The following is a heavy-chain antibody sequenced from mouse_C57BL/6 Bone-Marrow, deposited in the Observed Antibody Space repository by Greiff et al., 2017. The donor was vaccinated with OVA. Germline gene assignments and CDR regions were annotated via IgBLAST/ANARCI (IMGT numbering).Heavy chain of an antibody. J-gene: IGHJ4*01. CDR2: ISDGGSYT. V-gene: IGHV5-4*03. D-gene: IGHD2-5*01. Sequence: EVKLVESGGGLVKPGGSLKLSCAASGFTFSSYAMSWVRQTPEQRLEWVATISDGGSYTYYPDNVKGRFTISRDNAKNNLYLQLSHLKSEDTAMYYCARATTIGTRGYAMDYWGQGTSVTVSS. CDR3: ARATTIGTRGYAMDY. CDR1: GFTFSSYA.